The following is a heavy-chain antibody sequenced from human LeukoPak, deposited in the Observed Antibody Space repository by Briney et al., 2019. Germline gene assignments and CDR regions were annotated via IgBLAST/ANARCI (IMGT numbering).Heavy chain of an antibody. CDR1: GASITSGGYY. CDR2: LYYTGSS. J-gene: IGHJ5*02. V-gene: IGHV4-31*03. CDR3: ATKPGYCSGGSCYSQNGNWFDP. Sequence: PSETLSLTCTVSGASITSGGYYWSWIRQHPQRGLEWIGYLYYTGSSFYNPSLKSRVTISVDTSENQSSLNLNSVTAADTAVYYCATKPGYCSGGSCYSQNGNWFDPWGQGTLVTVSS. D-gene: IGHD2-15*01.